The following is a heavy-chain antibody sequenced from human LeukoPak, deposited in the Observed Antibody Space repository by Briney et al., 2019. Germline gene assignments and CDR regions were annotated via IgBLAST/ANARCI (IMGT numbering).Heavy chain of an antibody. CDR3: ARHNNYDYIWGSYRPTGGFDY. CDR2: IYYSGST. CDR1: GGSISSGDSY. Sequence: PSETLPLTCTVSGGSISSGDSYWTWIRQPPGKGLEWIGNIYYSGSTYYNPSLKSRVIISVDTSKNQFSLKLSSVTAADTALYYCARHNNYDYIWGSYRPTGGFDYWGQGTLVTVSS. J-gene: IGHJ4*02. D-gene: IGHD3-16*02. V-gene: IGHV4-30-4*01.